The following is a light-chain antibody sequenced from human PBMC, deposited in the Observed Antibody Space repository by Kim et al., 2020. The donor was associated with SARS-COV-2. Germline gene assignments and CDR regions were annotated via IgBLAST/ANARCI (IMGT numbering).Light chain of an antibody. CDR1: SSDVGGHNY. Sequence: GQSVTISCTGTSSDVGGHNYVSWYQQHPGKAPKLLIYEVSERPSGVPDRFSGSKSGNTVSLTVSGLQSEDEADYYCSSYAGSNIVVFGGGTQLTVL. CDR2: EVS. J-gene: IGLJ2*01. CDR3: SSYAGSNIVV. V-gene: IGLV2-8*01.